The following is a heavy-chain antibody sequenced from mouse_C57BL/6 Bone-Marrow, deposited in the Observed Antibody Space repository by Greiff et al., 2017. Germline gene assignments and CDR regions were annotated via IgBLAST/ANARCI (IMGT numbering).Heavy chain of an antibody. Sequence: EVMLVESGGDLVKPGGSLKLSCAASGFTFSSYGMSWVRQTPDKMLEWVATISSGGSYTYYPDSVKGRFTISRDNAKNTLYLQMSSLKSEDTAMYYCARHYPTVVPGDYWGQGTSVTVSS. D-gene: IGHD1-1*01. CDR3: ARHYPTVVPGDY. CDR2: ISSGGSYT. J-gene: IGHJ4*01. CDR1: GFTFSSYG. V-gene: IGHV5-6*01.